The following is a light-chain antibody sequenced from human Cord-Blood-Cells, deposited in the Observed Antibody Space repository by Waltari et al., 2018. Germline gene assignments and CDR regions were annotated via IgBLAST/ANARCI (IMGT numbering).Light chain of an antibody. CDR3: QQSYSTPFP. Sequence: DIQMTQSPSSLSASVGDRVTITCRASQSISSYLNWYQQKPGKAPKLLLYDASSLQSGVPSRFSGSGSGTDFTLTISSLQPADFATYYCQQSYSTPFPFGPGTKVDIK. CDR1: QSISSY. CDR2: DAS. V-gene: IGKV1-39*01. J-gene: IGKJ3*01.